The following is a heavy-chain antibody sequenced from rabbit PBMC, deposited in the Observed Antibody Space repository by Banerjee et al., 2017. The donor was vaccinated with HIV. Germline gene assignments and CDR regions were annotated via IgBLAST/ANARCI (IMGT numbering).Heavy chain of an antibody. V-gene: IGHV1S45*01. CDR3: ARELNGLDL. J-gene: IGHJ4*01. CDR2: INTSSGNI. CDR1: GFSFSNKYV. Sequence: QEQLEESGGDLVKPEGSLTLTCTASGFSFSNKYVMCWVRQAPGKGLEWIACINTSSGNIVYATWAKGRFTISKTSSTTVTLQMTSLTAADTATYFCARELNGLDLWGQGTLVTVS.